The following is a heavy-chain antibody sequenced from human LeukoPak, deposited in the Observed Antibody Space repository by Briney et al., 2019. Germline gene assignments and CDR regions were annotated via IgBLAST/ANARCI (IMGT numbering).Heavy chain of an antibody. CDR1: GFTFSSYT. Sequence: GGSLRLSCAASGFTFSSYTMRWVRQAPGKGLEFVSGISSNGGSTYYAHSVKGRLTISRDNSKNTLYLQMDSQRAENRAVYYGAREWPSGSNAREAFDIWGQGTMVTVSS. V-gene: IGHV3-64*01. CDR3: AREWPSGSNAREAFDI. D-gene: IGHD1-26*01. CDR2: ISSNGGST. J-gene: IGHJ3*02.